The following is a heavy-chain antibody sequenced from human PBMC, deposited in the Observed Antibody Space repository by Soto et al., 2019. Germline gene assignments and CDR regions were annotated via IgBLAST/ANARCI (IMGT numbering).Heavy chain of an antibody. CDR3: ARDPPRPHPSPIFDY. D-gene: IGHD3-3*01. CDR2: IYNTGST. CDR1: GGSISRDDYY. J-gene: IGHJ4*02. V-gene: IGHV4-30-4*01. Sequence: HVRLQESGPGLVKPSQTLSLTCSVSGGSISRDDYYWGWIRQPPGKGLEWSGYIYNTGSTTYNPSLSCRLTMSRDTSNYQSSLTLSAVAAADTAVYYCARDPPRPHPSPIFDYWGQGTLVTVSS.